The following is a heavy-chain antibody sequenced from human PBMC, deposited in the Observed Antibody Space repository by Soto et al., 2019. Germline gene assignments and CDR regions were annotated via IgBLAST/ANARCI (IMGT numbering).Heavy chain of an antibody. CDR1: GGTFSSYA. V-gene: IGHV1-69*12. CDR2: IIPIFGTA. Sequence: QVQLVQSGAEVKKPGSSVKVSCKASGGTFSSYAISWVRQAPGQGLEWMGGIIPIFGTANYAQKFQGRVTITADESTSTAYMELSSLRSEDTAVYCCASSVGYGDYGGGAFDIWGQGTMVTVSS. CDR3: ASSVGYGDYGGGAFDI. J-gene: IGHJ3*02. D-gene: IGHD4-17*01.